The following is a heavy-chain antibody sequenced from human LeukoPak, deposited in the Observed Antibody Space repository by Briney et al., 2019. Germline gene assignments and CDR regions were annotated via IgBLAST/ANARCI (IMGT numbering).Heavy chain of an antibody. CDR3: VRWGYSSSSGYYYYYMDV. D-gene: IGHD6-6*01. V-gene: IGHV3-74*01. J-gene: IGHJ6*03. CDR1: GFTFSSYW. CDR2: INSDGSST. Sequence: GGSLRLSCAASGFTFSSYWMHWVRQAPGKGLVWVSRINSDGSSTSYADSVKGRFTISRDNAKNTLYLQMNSLRAEDTAVYYCVRWGYSSSSGYYYYYMDVWGKGTTVTVSS.